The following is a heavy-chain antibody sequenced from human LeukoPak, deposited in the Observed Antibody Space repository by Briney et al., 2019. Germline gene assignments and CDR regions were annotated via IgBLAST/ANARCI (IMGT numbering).Heavy chain of an antibody. V-gene: IGHV1-2*02. Sequence: GASVKVSCKASGYTFTGYYMHWVRQAPGQGLEWMGWINPNSGGTNYAQKFQGRVTMTRDTSISTAYMELSRLRSDDTAVYYCARPYYYGSGTYYFDYWGQGTLVTVSS. D-gene: IGHD3-10*01. CDR1: GYTFTGYY. CDR3: ARPYYYGSGTYYFDY. J-gene: IGHJ4*02. CDR2: INPNSGGT.